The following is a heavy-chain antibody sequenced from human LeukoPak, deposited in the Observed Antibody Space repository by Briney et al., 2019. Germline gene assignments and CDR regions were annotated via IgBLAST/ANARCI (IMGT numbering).Heavy chain of an antibody. D-gene: IGHD3-16*02. CDR3: ARDTFMITFGGVIVKAHGDAFDI. CDR2: ISAYNGNT. J-gene: IGHJ3*02. V-gene: IGHV1-18*04. Sequence: ASVKVSCKASGYTFTSYGISWVRQAPGQGLEWKGWISAYNGNTNYAQKLQGRVTMTTDTPTSTAYMELRSLRSDDTAVYYCARDTFMITFGGVIVKAHGDAFDIWGQGTMVTVSS. CDR1: GYTFTSYG.